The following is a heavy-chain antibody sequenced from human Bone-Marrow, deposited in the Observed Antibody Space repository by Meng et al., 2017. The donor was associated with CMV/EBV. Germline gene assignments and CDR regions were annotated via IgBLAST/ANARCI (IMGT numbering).Heavy chain of an antibody. CDR3: AKASGAGAEYFQH. Sequence: GGSLRLSCAASGFTFSSYGMHWVRQAPGKGLEWVAVIWYDGSNKYYADSVKGRFTISRDNSKNTLCLQMNSLRAEDTAVYCCAKASGAGAEYFQHWGQGTLVTVSS. J-gene: IGHJ1*01. CDR1: GFTFSSYG. CDR2: IWYDGSNK. D-gene: IGHD4/OR15-4a*01. V-gene: IGHV3-33*06.